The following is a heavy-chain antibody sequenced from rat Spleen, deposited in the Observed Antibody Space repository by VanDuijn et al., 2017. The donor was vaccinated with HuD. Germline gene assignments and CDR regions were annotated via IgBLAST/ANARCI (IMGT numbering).Heavy chain of an antibody. CDR2: INTGSGGT. V-gene: IGHV1-43*01. CDR1: GYTFTSYF. J-gene: IGHJ4*01. Sequence: QIQLQQSGAELAKPGSSVKISCKASGYTFTSYFIIWIKQTTGQGLEYIGYINTGSGGTTYNEKFKGKATLTVDRSSSTAFMQLSSLTPDDSAVYFCARDYGYNLYVMDAWGQGASLTVSS. D-gene: IGHD1-9*01. CDR3: ARDYGYNLYVMDA.